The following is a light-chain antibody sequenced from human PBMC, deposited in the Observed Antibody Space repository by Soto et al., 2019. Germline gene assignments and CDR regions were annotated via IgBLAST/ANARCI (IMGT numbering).Light chain of an antibody. Sequence: QSALTQPPSASGTPGQRVTISCSGSSSNIGSNYVYWYQQLPGTAPKLLIYRNNQRPSGVPDRFSGSKSGTSASLAISGLRSEDEADYYCAAWDDSLSVGVFVTGTKVTVL. J-gene: IGLJ1*01. CDR1: SSNIGSNY. CDR3: AAWDDSLSVGV. CDR2: RNN. V-gene: IGLV1-47*01.